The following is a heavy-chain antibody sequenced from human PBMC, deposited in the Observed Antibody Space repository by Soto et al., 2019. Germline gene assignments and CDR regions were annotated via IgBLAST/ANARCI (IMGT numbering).Heavy chain of an antibody. Sequence: GESRKISCPWSGYSFPIFWIGWVRQVPGKGLEWVRTIYPGDSDTKYSPSFEGRVTLSVDKSITTAYLEWSSLKASDSAIYYCARHPRQDDGKSYYWGQGTQVTVSS. D-gene: IGHD2-15*01. J-gene: IGHJ4*02. CDR3: ARHPRQDDGKSYY. V-gene: IGHV5-51*01. CDR1: GYSFPIFW. CDR2: IYPGDSDT.